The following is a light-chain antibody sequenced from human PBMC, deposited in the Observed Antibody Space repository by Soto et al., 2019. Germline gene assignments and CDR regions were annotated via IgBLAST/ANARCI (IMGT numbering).Light chain of an antibody. CDR3: QQYGGSVQT. Sequence: EIVMTQSAASLSVCPGERGTLXCRASQSSSSHFDWSQQRPGQPPNLLIFGASHRAPDIPDRFSGSGSGTDFTLTISRREPEDFAVYYCQQYGGSVQTFGQGTKVDIK. CDR1: QSSSSH. V-gene: IGKV3-20*01. CDR2: GAS. J-gene: IGKJ1*01.